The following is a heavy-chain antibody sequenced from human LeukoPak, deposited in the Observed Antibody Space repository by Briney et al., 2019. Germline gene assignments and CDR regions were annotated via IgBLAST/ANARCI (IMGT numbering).Heavy chain of an antibody. CDR1: SGSISSSSYY. V-gene: IGHV4-39*07. Sequence: SETLSLTCTVSSGSISSSSYYWGWIRQPPGKGLEWIGNIYYSGSTYYNLSLKSRVTISVDTSKNQFSLKLSSVTAADTAVYYCARPRYSYGYVDAFDIWGQGTMVTVSS. D-gene: IGHD5-18*01. J-gene: IGHJ3*02. CDR3: ARPRYSYGYVDAFDI. CDR2: IYYSGST.